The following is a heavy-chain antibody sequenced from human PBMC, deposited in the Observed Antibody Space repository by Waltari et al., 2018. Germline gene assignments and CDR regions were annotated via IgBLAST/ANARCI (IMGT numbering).Heavy chain of an antibody. D-gene: IGHD5-12*01. Sequence: QVQLQESGPGLVKPSEPLSLTCAVSGYSISSGYYWGWIRQPPGKGLEWIGSIYHSGRTYYNPSLKSRVTISVDTSKNQFSLKLSSVTAADTAVYYCARGPDTAMAKRGYSGYTPRWGQGTLVTVSS. CDR2: IYHSGRT. V-gene: IGHV4-38-2*01. CDR1: GYSISSGYY. CDR3: ARGPDTAMAKRGYSGYTPR. J-gene: IGHJ4*02.